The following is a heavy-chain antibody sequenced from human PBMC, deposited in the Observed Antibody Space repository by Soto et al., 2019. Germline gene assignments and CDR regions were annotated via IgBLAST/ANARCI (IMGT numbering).Heavy chain of an antibody. J-gene: IGHJ4*02. CDR2: VSYDGRNK. Sequence: QVQLVESGGGVVQPGTSLRLSCAASGFTFSSYGMHWVRQAPGKGLEWVAVVSYDGRNKYYPDAVRGRFTISRDNSESTLDLQMNSLRAEDTAVYYCAKQGDYDGLFEYWGRGTLVTVS. CDR1: GFTFSSYG. V-gene: IGHV3-30*18. CDR3: AKQGDYDGLFEY. D-gene: IGHD4-17*01.